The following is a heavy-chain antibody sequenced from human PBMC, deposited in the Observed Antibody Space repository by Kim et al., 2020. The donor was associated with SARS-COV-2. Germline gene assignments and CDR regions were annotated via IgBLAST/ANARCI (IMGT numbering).Heavy chain of an antibody. Sequence: VDSVRGRFTISRDNAKNSLYLQMKSLRAEDSAVYYCARGRYFDWLDAFDIWGQGTVVTVSS. CDR3: ARGRYFDWLDAFDI. D-gene: IGHD3-9*01. J-gene: IGHJ3*02. V-gene: IGHV3-11*06.